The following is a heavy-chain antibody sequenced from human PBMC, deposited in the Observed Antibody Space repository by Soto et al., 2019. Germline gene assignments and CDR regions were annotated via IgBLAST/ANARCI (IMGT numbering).Heavy chain of an antibody. CDR1: GGSISSSGYY. Sequence: QLQLQESGPGLVKPSETLSLTCTVSGGSISSSGYYWGWIRQPPGKGLEWIGSIYYSGSTSYNPSLESRVAISIDTSKNQFSLNLRSVTAADTAVYYCARLTTTLTTRRFNWFDPWGQGTLVTVSS. CDR2: IYYSGST. D-gene: IGHD4-4*01. J-gene: IGHJ5*02. V-gene: IGHV4-39*01. CDR3: ARLTTTLTTRRFNWFDP.